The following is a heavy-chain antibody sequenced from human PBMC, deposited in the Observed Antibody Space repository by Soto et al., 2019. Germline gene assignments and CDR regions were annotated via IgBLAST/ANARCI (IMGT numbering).Heavy chain of an antibody. CDR3: ARRGGYYVSSGHYYVDAFDI. D-gene: IGHD3-22*01. V-gene: IGHV4-39*07. J-gene: IGHJ3*02. CDR1: GGSISSSSYY. Sequence: SETLSLTCTVSGGSISSSSYYWGWIRQPPGKGLEWIGIFYYSGSTYYNPSLKSRVTISVGTSENQFSLRLSSVTAADTAVYYCARRGGYYVSSGHYYVDAFDIWGQGTMVTVSS. CDR2: FYYSGST.